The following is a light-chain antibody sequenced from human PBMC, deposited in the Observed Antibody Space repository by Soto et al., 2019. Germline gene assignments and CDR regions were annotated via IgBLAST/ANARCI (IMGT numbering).Light chain of an antibody. Sequence: EMVMTQSPATLSVSPGERVTLSCRASQSISSNLAWYQQKPGQAPRLLIYGASTRATGIPASFSGSGSGTEFTLTISSLQSEDFAVYYCQQYNNWPRTFGQGTKV. CDR3: QQYNNWPRT. CDR1: QSISSN. V-gene: IGKV3-15*01. CDR2: GAS. J-gene: IGKJ1*01.